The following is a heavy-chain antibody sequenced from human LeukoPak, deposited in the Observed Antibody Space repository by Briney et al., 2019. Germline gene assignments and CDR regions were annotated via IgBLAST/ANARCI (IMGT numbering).Heavy chain of an antibody. CDR3: ARGGYYYDSSGYYYTDYYYYYGMDV. D-gene: IGHD3-22*01. Sequence: PSETLSLTCAVYGGSFSGYYWSWIRQPPGKGLEWIGEINHSGSTNYNPSPKSRVTISVDTSKNQFSLKLSSVTAADTAVYYCARGGYYYDSSGYYYTDYYYYYGMDVWGQGTTVTVSS. CDR1: GGSFSGYY. V-gene: IGHV4-34*01. CDR2: INHSGST. J-gene: IGHJ6*02.